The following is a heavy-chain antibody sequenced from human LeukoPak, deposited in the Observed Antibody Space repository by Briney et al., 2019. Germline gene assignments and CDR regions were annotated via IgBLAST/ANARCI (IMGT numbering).Heavy chain of an antibody. CDR3: VTRNWNYGHFDY. Sequence: GSLRLSCAASGFTFSSYAMHWVRQPPGKGLEWIGNIYYSGSTYYNPSLKSRVTISVDTSKNQFSLKLSSVTAADTAVYYCVTRNWNYGHFDYWGQGTLVTVSS. V-gene: IGHV4-59*04. CDR1: GFTFSSYAMH. D-gene: IGHD1-7*01. CDR2: IYYSGST. J-gene: IGHJ4*02.